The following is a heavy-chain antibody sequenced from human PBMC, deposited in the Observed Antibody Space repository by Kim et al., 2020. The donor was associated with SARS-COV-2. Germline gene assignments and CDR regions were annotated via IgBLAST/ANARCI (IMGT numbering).Heavy chain of an antibody. CDR3: EASDY. V-gene: IGHV3-23*01. J-gene: IGHJ4*02. CDR1: GFTFGRYA. Sequence: GGSLRLSCEASGFTFGRYAMSWARQAPGKGLEWVSTISDGGVRTHYADSVKGRFTIPRDNSKSTLFLHMNSLRAEDTAVYYCEASDYWGQGSLVTVSS. CDR2: ISDGGVRT.